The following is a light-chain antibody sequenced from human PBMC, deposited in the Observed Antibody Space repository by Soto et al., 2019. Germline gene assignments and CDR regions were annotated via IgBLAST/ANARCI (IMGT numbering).Light chain of an antibody. CDR3: AAWDDMLNGLV. CDR2: SNN. J-gene: IGLJ2*01. Sequence: QSVLTQPPSASGTPGQRVTISCSGSSSNIGSNTVNWYQQHPGTAPKLLIYSNNQRPSGVPDRSSGSKAGTSASLAISGLQSEDEADYCCAAWDDMLNGLVFGGGTKLTVL. V-gene: IGLV1-44*01. CDR1: SSNIGSNT.